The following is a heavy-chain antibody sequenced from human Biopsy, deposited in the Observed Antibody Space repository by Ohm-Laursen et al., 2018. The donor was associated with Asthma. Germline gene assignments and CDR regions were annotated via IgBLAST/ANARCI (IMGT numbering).Heavy chain of an antibody. CDR1: GFKFDEYT. CDR3: AKVRSDWVITESFDY. J-gene: IGHJ4*02. D-gene: IGHD3-22*01. CDR2: ISWNSATI. Sequence: SLRLSCAATGFKFDEYTMHWVRQAPGKGLEWVSGISWNSATIGYADSVEGRFTISRDNAKNSVFLHMDSLRPEDTAFYYCAKVRSDWVITESFDYWGQGTLVTVSS. V-gene: IGHV3-9*01.